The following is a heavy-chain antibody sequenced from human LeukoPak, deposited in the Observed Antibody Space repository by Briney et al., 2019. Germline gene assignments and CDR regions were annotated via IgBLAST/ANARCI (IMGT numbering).Heavy chain of an antibody. CDR2: IYPGDSDT. J-gene: IGHJ4*02. V-gene: IGHV5-51*01. D-gene: IGHD4-17*01. Sequence: GESLKISCKGSGYSFTSYWIVWVRQMPGKGLEWMGIIYPGDSDTRYSPSFQGQVTISADKSISTAYLQWSSLKASDTAMYYCARHVATTVTPDYYFDYWGQGTLVTVSS. CDR1: GYSFTSYW. CDR3: ARHVATTVTPDYYFDY.